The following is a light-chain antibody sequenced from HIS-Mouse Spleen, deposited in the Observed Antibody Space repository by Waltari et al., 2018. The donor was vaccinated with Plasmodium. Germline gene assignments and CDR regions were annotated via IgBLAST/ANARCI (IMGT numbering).Light chain of an antibody. J-gene: IGKJ3*01. CDR2: GAS. Sequence: EIVITQSPATLSVSPGERATLSCRASQSVSSNFAWYHPKPGQAPRLHIYGASTRATGIQARFSGSGSGTEFTLTISSLQSEDFAVYYCQQYNNWSFTFGPGTKVDIK. V-gene: IGKV3-15*01. CDR3: QQYNNWSFT. CDR1: QSVSSN.